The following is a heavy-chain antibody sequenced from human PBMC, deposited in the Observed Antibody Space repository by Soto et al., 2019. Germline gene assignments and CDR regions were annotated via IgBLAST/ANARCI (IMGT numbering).Heavy chain of an antibody. CDR3: ARGDWFGP. V-gene: IGHV3-21*01. CDR2: ISSTGSYI. CDR1: GFTFNSYT. J-gene: IGHJ5*02. Sequence: EVQLVESGGGLVKPGGSLRLSCASSGFTFNSYTMNWVRQAPGKGLEWVASISSTGSYIYYGDSVKGRFNISRDSAENSVFLQMNSLRAEDTAVYYCARGDWFGPWGQGTLVTVSS.